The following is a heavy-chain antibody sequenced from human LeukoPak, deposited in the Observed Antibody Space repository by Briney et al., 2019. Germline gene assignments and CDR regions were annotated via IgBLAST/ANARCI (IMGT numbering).Heavy chain of an antibody. CDR2: INPNSGGT. CDR3: ARVAYYDSRADAFDI. CDR1: GYTFTGYY. V-gene: IGHV1-2*02. J-gene: IGHJ3*02. Sequence: ASVKVSCKASGYTFTGYYMHWERQAPGQGLEWMGWINPNSGGTNYAQKFQGRVTMTRDTSISTAYMELSRLRSDDTAVYYCARVAYYDSRADAFDIWGQGTMVTVSS. D-gene: IGHD3-22*01.